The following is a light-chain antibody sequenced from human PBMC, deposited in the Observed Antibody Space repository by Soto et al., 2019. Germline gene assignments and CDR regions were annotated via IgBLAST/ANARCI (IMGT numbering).Light chain of an antibody. CDR2: GNN. CDR3: ATWDDSLNGRV. V-gene: IGLV1-44*01. Sequence: QAVVTQPPSASGTPGQRVTISCSGSSSNIGSNTVNWYQRLPGTAPKLLIYGNNQRPSGVPDRFSGSKSGTSASLAISGLQSEDEGDYYCATWDDSLNGRVFGGGTKLTVL. J-gene: IGLJ2*01. CDR1: SSNIGSNT.